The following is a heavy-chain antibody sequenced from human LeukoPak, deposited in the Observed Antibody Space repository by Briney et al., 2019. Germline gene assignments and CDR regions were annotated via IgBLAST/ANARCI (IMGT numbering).Heavy chain of an antibody. CDR2: INAGNGNT. CDR1: GYTFTSYA. J-gene: IGHJ5*02. Sequence: SVKVSCKASGYTFTSYAMHWVRQAPGQRLEWMGWINAGNGNTKYSQKFQGRVTITRDTSASTAYMELSSLRSEDTAVYYCARGLGVVIIGWFDPWGQGTLVTVSS. V-gene: IGHV1-3*01. D-gene: IGHD3-3*01. CDR3: ARGLGVVIIGWFDP.